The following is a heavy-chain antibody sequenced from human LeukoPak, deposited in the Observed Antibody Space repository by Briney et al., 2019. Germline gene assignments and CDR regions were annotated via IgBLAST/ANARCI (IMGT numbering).Heavy chain of an antibody. J-gene: IGHJ5*02. D-gene: IGHD2-2*01. CDR2: IYPGDSDT. CDR3: ARGRVVPAAKGGENWFDP. V-gene: IGHV5-51*01. Sequence: GESLKISCKGSGYSFTSYWIGWVRQMPGKGLEWMGIIYPGDSDTRYGPSFQGQVTISADKSISTAYQQWSSLKASDTAIYYCARGRVVPAAKGGENWFDPWGQGTLVTVSS. CDR1: GYSFTSYW.